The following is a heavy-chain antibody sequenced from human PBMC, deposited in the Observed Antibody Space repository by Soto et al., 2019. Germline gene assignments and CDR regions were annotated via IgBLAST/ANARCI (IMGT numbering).Heavy chain of an antibody. V-gene: IGHV3-74*01. Sequence: GGSLRLSCAASGFTFSSYWMHWIRQAPGKGLVWVSRINSDGSSTSYADSVKGRFTISRDNAKNTLYLQMNSLRAEDTAVYYCARVRYCGGDCYLGGALDIWGHGTMVTVSS. CDR1: GFTFSSYW. CDR2: INSDGSST. CDR3: ARVRYCGGDCYLGGALDI. J-gene: IGHJ3*02. D-gene: IGHD2-21*01.